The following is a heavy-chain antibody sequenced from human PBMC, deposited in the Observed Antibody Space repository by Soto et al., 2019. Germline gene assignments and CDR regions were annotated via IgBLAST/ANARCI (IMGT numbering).Heavy chain of an antibody. CDR3: ARGITMVRGVIIPSGHYYHGWDV. V-gene: IGHV1-69*12. D-gene: IGHD3-10*01. J-gene: IGHJ6*02. Sequence: QVQLVQSGAEVKKPGSSVKVSCKASGGTFSSYAISWVRQAPGQGLEWMGGILPIFHTTNNAQKFQGRVTIIAAESRTTTYMALCSLRTQATAVSYCARGITMVRGVIIPSGHYYHGWDVWGQGTAVIASS. CDR2: ILPIFHTT. CDR1: GGTFSSYA.